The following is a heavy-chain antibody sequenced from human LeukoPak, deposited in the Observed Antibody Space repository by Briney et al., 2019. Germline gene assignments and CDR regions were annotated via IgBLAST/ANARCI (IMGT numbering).Heavy chain of an antibody. Sequence: SETLSLICTVSGGSISSYYWSWIRQPPGKGLEWIGYIYYSGSTNYNPSLKSRVTISVDTSKNQFSLKLSSVTAADTAVYYCARDMPSYYDSSGYYFYGMDVWGQGTTVTVSS. J-gene: IGHJ6*02. V-gene: IGHV4-59*01. CDR1: GGSISSYY. D-gene: IGHD3-22*01. CDR3: ARDMPSYYDSSGYYFYGMDV. CDR2: IYYSGST.